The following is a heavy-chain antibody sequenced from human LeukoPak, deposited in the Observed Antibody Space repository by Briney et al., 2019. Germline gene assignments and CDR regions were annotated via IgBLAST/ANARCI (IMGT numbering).Heavy chain of an antibody. CDR3: AGLAGSSGWYGSGDY. CDR2: IYPGDSDT. J-gene: IGHJ4*02. V-gene: IGHV5-51*01. D-gene: IGHD6-19*01. Sequence: GESLKISCKGSGYSFTSYWIGWVRQMPGKGLEWMGIIYPGDSDTRYSPSFQGQVTMSADKSISTAYLQWSSLKASDTAIYYCAGLAGSSGWYGSGDYWGQGTLVTVSS. CDR1: GYSFTSYW.